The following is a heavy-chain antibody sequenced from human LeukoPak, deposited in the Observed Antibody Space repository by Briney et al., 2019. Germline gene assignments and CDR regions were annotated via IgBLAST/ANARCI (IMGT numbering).Heavy chain of an antibody. CDR1: GFTFNNCA. CDR2: ISGSGGST. CDR3: AKMGGYDTLTEAFDI. D-gene: IGHD3-9*01. J-gene: IGHJ3*02. Sequence: GGSLRLSCAASGFTFNNCAMGWVRQAPGKGLEWVSTISGSGGSTYYAHSVKGRFTISRDNSKNTLYLQMNSLRAEDTAVYYCAKMGGYDTLTEAFDIWGQGTMVTVSS. V-gene: IGHV3-23*01.